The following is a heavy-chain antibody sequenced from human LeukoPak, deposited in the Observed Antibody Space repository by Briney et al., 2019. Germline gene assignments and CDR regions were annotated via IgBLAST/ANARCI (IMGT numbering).Heavy chain of an antibody. D-gene: IGHD6-13*01. CDR3: VFPNRGQLVY. V-gene: IGHV3-74*01. CDR2: INTDGSST. CDR1: GFTFSSYW. J-gene: IGHJ4*02. Sequence: PGGSLRLSCAASGFTFSSYWMHWVRQAPGKGLVWVSRINTDGSSTSYADSVKGRFTISRDNSKNTLYLQMNSLRAEDTAVYYCVFPNRGQLVYWGQGTLVTVSS.